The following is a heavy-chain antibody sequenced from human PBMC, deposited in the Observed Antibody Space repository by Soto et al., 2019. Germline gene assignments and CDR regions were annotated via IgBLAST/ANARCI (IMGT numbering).Heavy chain of an antibody. D-gene: IGHD5-12*01. CDR1: GGTFSSYA. CDR3: ARDPLLPMATIPGDY. V-gene: IGHV1-69*13. CDR2: IIPIFGTA. Sequence: GASVKVTCKASGGTFSSYAISWVRQAPGQGLEWMGGIIPIFGTANYAQKFQGRVTITADESTSTAYMELSSLRSEDTAVYYCARDPLLPMATIPGDYWAQGTLVTVS. J-gene: IGHJ4*02.